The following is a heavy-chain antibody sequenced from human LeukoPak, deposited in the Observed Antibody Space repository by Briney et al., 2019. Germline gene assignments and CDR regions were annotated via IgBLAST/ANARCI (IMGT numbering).Heavy chain of an antibody. D-gene: IGHD3-10*01. CDR1: GYTFSSYG. CDR3: AREETYGSGSPPDY. Sequence: ASVKVSCKASGYTFSSYGISWVRQAPGQGLEWMGWISTHNGNTNYAQKVQGRVTMTTDTSTSTAYMELRSLRSDDTALYYCAREETYGSGSPPDYWGQGTLVTVSS. CDR2: ISTHNGNT. J-gene: IGHJ4*02. V-gene: IGHV1-18*01.